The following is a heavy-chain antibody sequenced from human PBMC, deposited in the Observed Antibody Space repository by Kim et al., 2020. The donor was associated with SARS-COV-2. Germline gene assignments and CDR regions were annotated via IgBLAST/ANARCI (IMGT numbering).Heavy chain of an antibody. J-gene: IGHJ6*02. V-gene: IGHV3-23*01. CDR2: ISGSGGST. D-gene: IGHD2-15*01. CDR3: AKDGSAPGVYCSGGSCYGMDV. CDR1: GFTFSSYA. Sequence: GGSLRLSCAASGFTFSSYAMSWVRQAPGKGLEWVSAISGSGGSTYYADSVKGRFTISRDNSKNTLYLQMNSLRAEDTAVYYCAKDGSAPGVYCSGGSCYGMDVWGQGTTVTVSS.